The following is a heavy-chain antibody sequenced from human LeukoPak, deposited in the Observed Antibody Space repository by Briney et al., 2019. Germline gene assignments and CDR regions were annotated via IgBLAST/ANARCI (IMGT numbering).Heavy chain of an antibody. CDR1: GYSFSSYV. Sequence: ASVKVSCKASGYSFSSYVIGWVRQAPRQGLEWMGWITAGNGNTNYAQKVQGRVTMTTDTSTSTAYMELRSLRSDDTAVYFCARDLARGYSYAYNAFDIWGQGTMVTVSS. J-gene: IGHJ3*02. D-gene: IGHD5-18*01. CDR3: ARDLARGYSYAYNAFDI. CDR2: ITAGNGNT. V-gene: IGHV1-18*01.